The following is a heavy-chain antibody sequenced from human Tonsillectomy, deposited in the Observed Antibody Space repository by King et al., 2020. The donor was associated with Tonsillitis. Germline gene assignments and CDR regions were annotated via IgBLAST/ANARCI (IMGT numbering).Heavy chain of an antibody. V-gene: IGHV4-59*08. D-gene: IGHD4-17*01. CDR2: IYYNGNT. Sequence: QLQESGPGLVKPSETLSLTCTVSGGSISSYYWSWIRQPPGKGLEWIGYIYYNGNTNYNTSLKSRVSISVDTSRNQFSLKLSSVTAADTAVYSCARRGYGDNWFDPWGQGTLVTVSS. CDR3: ARRGYGDNWFDP. CDR1: GGSISSYY. J-gene: IGHJ5*02.